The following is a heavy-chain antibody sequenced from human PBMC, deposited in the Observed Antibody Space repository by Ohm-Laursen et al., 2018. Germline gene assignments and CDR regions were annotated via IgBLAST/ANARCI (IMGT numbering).Heavy chain of an antibody. Sequence: SLRLSCAASGFTFSDPYMDWVRQAPGKGLEWVGRIRNKAYGYTTEYAASVKGRFSISRDDSKNSVYLQMNSLKTEDTAVYYCTTWDSLGGTKGGFDYWGQGTLVTVSP. CDR2: IRNKAYGYTT. CDR3: TTWDSLGGTKGGFDY. V-gene: IGHV3-72*01. D-gene: IGHD1-26*01. CDR1: GFTFSDPY. J-gene: IGHJ4*02.